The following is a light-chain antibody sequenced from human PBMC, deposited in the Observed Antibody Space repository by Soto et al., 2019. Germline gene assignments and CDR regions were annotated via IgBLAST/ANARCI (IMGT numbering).Light chain of an antibody. CDR2: EVS. V-gene: IGLV2-14*01. CDR1: SSDVGGYNY. J-gene: IGLJ1*01. CDR3: SSYTGSSIPYV. Sequence: QSALTQPASVSGSPGQSITISCTGTSSDVGGYNYVSWYQQHPGKAPQLMIYEVSNRPSGVSNRFSGSKSGNTASLTISGLQAEDEADYYCSSYTGSSIPYVFGTGTKLTVL.